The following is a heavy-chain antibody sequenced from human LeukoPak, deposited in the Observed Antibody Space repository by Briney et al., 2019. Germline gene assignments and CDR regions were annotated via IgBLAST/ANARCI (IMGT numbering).Heavy chain of an antibody. CDR2: VSASGAST. CDR3: ARQHTAWYVDY. J-gene: IGHJ4*02. D-gene: IGHD1-1*01. CDR1: GFSFSNYA. V-gene: IGHV3-23*01. Sequence: PGGSLRLSCAASGFSFSNYAMGWVRQAPGKGLEWVSGVSASGASTYSEDSVKGRFIISRDNSKNTVFLQMNSLRVEDTAVYYCARQHTAWYVDYWGQGILVTVSS.